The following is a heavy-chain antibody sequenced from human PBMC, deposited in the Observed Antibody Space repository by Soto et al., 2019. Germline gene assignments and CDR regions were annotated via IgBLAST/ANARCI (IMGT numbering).Heavy chain of an antibody. CDR1: GYTFTTYD. Sequence: QVQLVQSGAEVQKPGASVKVSCKASGYTFTTYDINWVRQATGQGLEWMGWMNPNSGDTGYAEKFRGRVTMTRNTAIYTAYMELNSLTSEDTAVYFCARGRDYAFWSGLNWFDPWGQGTLVTVSS. CDR2: MNPNSGDT. D-gene: IGHD3-3*01. J-gene: IGHJ5*02. CDR3: ARGRDYAFWSGLNWFDP. V-gene: IGHV1-8*01.